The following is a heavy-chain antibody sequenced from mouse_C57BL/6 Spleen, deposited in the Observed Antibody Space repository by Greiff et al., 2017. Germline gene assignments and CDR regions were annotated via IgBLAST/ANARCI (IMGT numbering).Heavy chain of an antibody. V-gene: IGHV1-18*01. CDR1: GYTFTDYN. CDR3: ARGNYYGSSWNWYFDG. Sequence: EVQLQQSGPELVKPGASVKIPCKASGYTFTDYNMDWVKQSHGKSLEWIGDINPNNGGTIYNQKFKGKATLTVDKSASTSYMELRSLTSEDTAVYYCARGNYYGSSWNWYFDGWGTGTTVTVAS. J-gene: IGHJ1*03. D-gene: IGHD1-1*01. CDR2: INPNNGGT.